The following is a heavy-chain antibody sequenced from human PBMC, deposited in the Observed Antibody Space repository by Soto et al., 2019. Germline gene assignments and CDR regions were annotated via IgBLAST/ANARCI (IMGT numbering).Heavy chain of an antibody. D-gene: IGHD3-10*01. CDR1: GFTFSNYA. CDR3: AKGAHTIEYYFDD. Sequence: GGSLRLSGAASGFTFSNYAMSWVRQAPGKGLDGVSGISDSGGSTYYADSVKGRFPISRDNSKNTLYLQMNSLRAEDTAVYYGAKGAHTIEYYFDDWGQGTLVTVSS. CDR2: ISDSGGST. V-gene: IGHV3-23*01. J-gene: IGHJ4*02.